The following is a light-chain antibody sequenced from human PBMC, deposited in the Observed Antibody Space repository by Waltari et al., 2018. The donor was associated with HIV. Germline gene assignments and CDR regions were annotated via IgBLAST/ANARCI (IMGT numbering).Light chain of an antibody. V-gene: IGLV3-19*01. Sequence: SSELTQDPIVSVTLGQTVTITCQGDSLRNYYASWHQLKPGQAPILVSYHKNTRPSGIPDRFSGSTSGNTASLTITGSQAEDEADYFCASRDNNGKRVLFGGGTKLTVL. CDR1: SLRNYY. CDR3: ASRDNNGKRVL. J-gene: IGLJ3*02. CDR2: HKN.